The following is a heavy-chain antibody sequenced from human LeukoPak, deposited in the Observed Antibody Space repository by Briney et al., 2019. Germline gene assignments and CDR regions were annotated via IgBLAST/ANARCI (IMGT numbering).Heavy chain of an antibody. CDR2: ISSSSSYI. V-gene: IGHV3-21*01. J-gene: IGHJ4*02. Sequence: PGGSLRLSCAASGFTFSSYSMNWVRQAPGKGLEWVSSISSSSSYIYYADSVKGRFTISRDNAKNSLYLQMNSLRAEDTAVYYCARAPTPHGDYVGYFDYWGQGTLVTVSS. CDR3: ARAPTPHGDYVGYFDY. D-gene: IGHD4-17*01. CDR1: GFTFSSYS.